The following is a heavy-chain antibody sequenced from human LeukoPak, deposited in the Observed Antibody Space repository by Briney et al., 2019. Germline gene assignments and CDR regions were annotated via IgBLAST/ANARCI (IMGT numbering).Heavy chain of an antibody. CDR2: IIPIFGTA. CDR1: GGTFSSYA. Sequence: SVKVSCKASGGTFSSYAISWVRQAPGQGLEWMGGIIPIFGTANYAQKFQGRVTITTDESTSTAYMELSSLRSEDTAVYYCASGYYDSSGYYWTPYQKPNWFDPWGQGTLVTVSS. V-gene: IGHV1-69*05. CDR3: ASGYYDSSGYYWTPYQKPNWFDP. D-gene: IGHD3-22*01. J-gene: IGHJ5*02.